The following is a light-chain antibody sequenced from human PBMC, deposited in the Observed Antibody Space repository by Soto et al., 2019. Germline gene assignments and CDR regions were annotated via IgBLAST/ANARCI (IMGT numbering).Light chain of an antibody. Sequence: QSVLTQPPSASGTPGQRVTISCSGSTSNIGSKTVSWYQQLPGSAPKVLNYNNNERPSGVPDRFSGSKSGTSASLAISGLQSEDEAAYYCATWDDSLPAVFGGGTKLTVL. CDR3: ATWDDSLPAV. CDR2: NNN. J-gene: IGLJ2*01. CDR1: TSNIGSKT. V-gene: IGLV1-44*01.